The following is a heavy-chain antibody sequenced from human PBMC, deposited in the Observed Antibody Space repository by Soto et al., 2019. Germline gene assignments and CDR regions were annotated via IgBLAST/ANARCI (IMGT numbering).Heavy chain of an antibody. CDR3: ARDRQWLHYFDY. Sequence: SCKASGYTFSSYAMHWVRQAPGKGLEWVAVISYDGSNKYYADSVKGRFTISRDNSKNTLYLQMNSLRAEDTAVYYCARDRQWLHYFDYWGQGTLVTVSS. CDR1: GYTFSSYA. V-gene: IGHV3-30-3*01. CDR2: ISYDGSNK. J-gene: IGHJ4*02. D-gene: IGHD6-19*01.